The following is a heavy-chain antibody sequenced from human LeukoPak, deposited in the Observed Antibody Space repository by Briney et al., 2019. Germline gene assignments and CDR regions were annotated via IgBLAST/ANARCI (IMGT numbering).Heavy chain of an antibody. CDR2: IQYDGSNK. CDR1: GFTFSSYG. Sequence: PGGSLRLSCAASGFTFSSYGMHWVRQAPGKGLEWVAFIQYDGSNKYCADSVKGRFTISRDNAKNSLYLQMNSLRAEDTAVYYCARERIAAATGDAFDIWGQGTMVTVSS. J-gene: IGHJ3*02. D-gene: IGHD6-13*01. CDR3: ARERIAAATGDAFDI. V-gene: IGHV3-30*02.